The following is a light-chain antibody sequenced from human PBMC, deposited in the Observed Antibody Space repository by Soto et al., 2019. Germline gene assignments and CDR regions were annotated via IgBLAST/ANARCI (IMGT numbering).Light chain of an antibody. CDR2: EGS. V-gene: IGLV2-23*01. Sequence: QSVLTQPASVSGSPGQSITISCTGTSSDVGSYNLVSWYQRHPGKAPKLMIYEGSKRPSGVSNRFSGSKSGNTASLTISGLQAEDEADYYCCSHEGSSPYVFGTGTKVTVL. CDR3: CSHEGSSPYV. J-gene: IGLJ1*01. CDR1: SSDVGSYNL.